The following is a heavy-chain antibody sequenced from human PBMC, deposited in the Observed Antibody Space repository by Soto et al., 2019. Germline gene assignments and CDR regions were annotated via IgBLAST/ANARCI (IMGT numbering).Heavy chain of an antibody. CDR2: ISSNSGNV. Sequence: EVQLVESGGGLVQPGRSLRLSCAASGFTFDDYAMQWVRQVPGKGLEWVSGISSNSGNVLYADSAKGRFTISRDNAKNSLYLQMNSLKSEDTALYYCARVCSITNCYRTFDIRGQGTMVTVSS. CDR1: GFTFDDYA. V-gene: IGHV3-9*01. D-gene: IGHD2-2*01. CDR3: ARVCSITNCYRTFDI. J-gene: IGHJ3*02.